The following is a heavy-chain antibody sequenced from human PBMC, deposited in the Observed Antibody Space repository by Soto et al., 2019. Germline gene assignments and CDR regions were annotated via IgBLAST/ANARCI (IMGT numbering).Heavy chain of an antibody. V-gene: IGHV3-33*01. CDR1: GFTFSSCG. J-gene: IGHJ4*02. CDR2: IWYDGRNK. D-gene: IGHD7-27*01. CDR3: AAGCISGVYLDD. Sequence: QVQLVESGGGVVQPGRSLRLSCAASGFTFSSCGMHWVRQAPGKGLEWVAVIWYDGRNKYYADSVKGRFIISRDNSKNTLYLQMNSLRAEDTAAYYCAAGCISGVYLDDWGPGTLVTVSS.